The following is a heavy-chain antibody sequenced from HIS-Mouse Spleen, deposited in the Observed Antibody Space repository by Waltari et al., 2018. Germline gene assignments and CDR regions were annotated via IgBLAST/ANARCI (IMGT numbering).Heavy chain of an antibody. CDR3: AKDRGSQFDY. CDR2: ISYDGSNK. J-gene: IGHJ4*02. V-gene: IGHV3-30*18. D-gene: IGHD1-26*01. CDR1: GFTFSSYG. Sequence: QVQLVESGGGVVQPGRSLRLPCAACGFTFSSYGMHWVRQAPGKGLEWVAVISYDGSNKYYADSVKGRFTISRDNSKNTLYLQMNSLRAEDTAVYYCAKDRGSQFDYWGQGTLVTVSS.